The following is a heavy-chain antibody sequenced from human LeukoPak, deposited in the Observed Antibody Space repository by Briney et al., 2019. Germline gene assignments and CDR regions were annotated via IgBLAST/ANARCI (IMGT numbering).Heavy chain of an antibody. V-gene: IGHV3-48*01. CDR2: ISSSSSTI. CDR3: ARASYGSGSFPDY. Sequence: PGGSLRLSCAASGFTFSSYSMNWVRQAPGKGREWVSYISSSSSTIYYADSVKGRFTISRDNAKNSLYLQMNSLRAEDTAVYYCARASYGSGSFPDYWGQGTLVTVSS. J-gene: IGHJ4*02. CDR1: GFTFSSYS. D-gene: IGHD3-10*01.